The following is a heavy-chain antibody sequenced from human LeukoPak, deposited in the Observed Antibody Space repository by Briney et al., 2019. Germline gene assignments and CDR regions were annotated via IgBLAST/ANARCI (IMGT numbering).Heavy chain of an antibody. CDR2: AFYGGNT. D-gene: IGHD5-24*01. V-gene: IGHV4-39*07. CDR1: GGSVSTTNYY. J-gene: IGHJ4*02. Sequence: SETLSLTCTVSGGSVSTTNYYRAWIRQPPGKGLEWIGSAFYGGNTYYSPSLKSRVTISVDTSMTHFSLKLSSVTAADTAVYYCASERWSRRSYFDYWGQGALVTVSS. CDR3: ASERWSRRSYFDY.